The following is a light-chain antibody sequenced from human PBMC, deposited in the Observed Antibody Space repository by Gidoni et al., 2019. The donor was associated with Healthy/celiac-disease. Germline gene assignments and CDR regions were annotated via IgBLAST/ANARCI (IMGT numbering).Light chain of an antibody. CDR2: DAS. J-gene: IGKJ3*01. CDR3: QQYDNRPPFT. CDR1: QDISNY. V-gene: IGKV1-33*01. Sequence: DIQMTQSPSSLSASVGDRVTITCQASQDISNYLNWYQQKPGKAPKLLIYDASNWETGVPSRFSGSGSGTDFTFTISSLQPEDIATYYCQQYDNRPPFTFGPGTKVEIK.